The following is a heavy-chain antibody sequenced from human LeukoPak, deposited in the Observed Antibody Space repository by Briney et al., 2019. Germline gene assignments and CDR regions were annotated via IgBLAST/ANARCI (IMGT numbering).Heavy chain of an antibody. CDR2: ICNSGSTI. V-gene: IGHV3-48*01. Sequence: GGSLRLSCAASGFTFSSYSMNWVRQAPGKGLEWVSYICNSGSTIYYKDSVKGRFTISRDNAQNSLYLQMNSLRAEDTAVYYCARLGVTSYCSSTSRYNNPATWGQGTLVTVSS. D-gene: IGHD2-2*02. CDR1: GFTFSSYS. CDR3: ARLGVTSYCSSTSRYNNPAT. J-gene: IGHJ4*02.